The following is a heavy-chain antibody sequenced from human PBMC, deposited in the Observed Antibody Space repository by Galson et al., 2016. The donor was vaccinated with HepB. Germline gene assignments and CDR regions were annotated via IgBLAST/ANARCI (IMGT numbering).Heavy chain of an antibody. CDR1: GFTFSRYW. D-gene: IGHD3-9*01. J-gene: IGHJ4*02. Sequence: SLRLSCAASGFTFSRYWMHWVRQVPGKGLVWVSRINSDGSSRNYADSVKGRFTISRDNAESTLYLQMNSLRVEDTALYYCAVSMGGAFDWYDYLDYWGQETRVDVTS. CDR2: INSDGSSR. CDR3: AVSMGGAFDWYDYLDY. V-gene: IGHV3-74*01.